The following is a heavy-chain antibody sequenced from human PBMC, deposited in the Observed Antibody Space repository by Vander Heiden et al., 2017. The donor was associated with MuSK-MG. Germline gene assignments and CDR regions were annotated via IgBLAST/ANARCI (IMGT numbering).Heavy chain of an antibody. CDR2: IWYDGSNK. D-gene: IGHD3-16*01. CDR1: GFAFSTHG. V-gene: IGHV3-33*01. CDR3: ATEKSGGDIEY. J-gene: IGHJ4*02. Sequence: QVQLVESGGGVVQPGRSLRLSCAASGFAFSTHGMHSVRQAPGKGLEWVAIIWYDGSNKYYADSVEGRFTISRDNSKNMLYLQMNSLRAEDTVMYYWATEKSGGDIEYWGQGTLVTVSS.